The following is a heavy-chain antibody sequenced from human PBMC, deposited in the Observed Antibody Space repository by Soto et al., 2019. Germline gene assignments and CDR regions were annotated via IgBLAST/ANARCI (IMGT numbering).Heavy chain of an antibody. D-gene: IGHD3-16*01. V-gene: IGHV1-8*02. Sequence: ASVKVSCKASGYTFTSYGISWVRQAPGQGLEWMGWMNPGSGDTGYAQKFQGRVTMTRDSSIDTAYMELSSLRSDDTAIYYCARMATFGSLNWFDPWGQGTLVTVSS. CDR2: MNPGSGDT. CDR3: ARMATFGSLNWFDP. J-gene: IGHJ5*02. CDR1: GYTFTSYG.